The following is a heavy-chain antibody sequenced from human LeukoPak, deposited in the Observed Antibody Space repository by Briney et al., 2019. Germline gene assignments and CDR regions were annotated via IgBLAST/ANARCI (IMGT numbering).Heavy chain of an antibody. CDR3: ASNYYDSSGYYDHRFDY. V-gene: IGHV3-7*01. CDR2: IKQDGSEK. J-gene: IGHJ4*02. CDR1: GFTFSSYW. D-gene: IGHD3-22*01. Sequence: PGGSLRLSCAASGFTFSSYWMSWVRQAPGKGLEWVANIKQDGSEKYYVESVKGRFTISRDNAKNSLYLQMNSLRAEDTAVYYCASNYYDSSGYYDHRFDYWGQGTLVTVSS.